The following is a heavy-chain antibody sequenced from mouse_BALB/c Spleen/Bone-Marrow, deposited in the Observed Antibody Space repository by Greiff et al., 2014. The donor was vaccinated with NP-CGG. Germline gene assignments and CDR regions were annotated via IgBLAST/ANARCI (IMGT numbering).Heavy chain of an antibody. J-gene: IGHJ3*01. CDR2: IDTSDDYT. CDR1: GYTFTDYW. V-gene: IGHV1-69*01. CDR3: ARSDYRYDPLAY. D-gene: IGHD2-14*01. Sequence: QVQLQQSGAELVMPGASVKMSCKASGYTFTDYWIHWVQQRPGQGLEWIGAIDTSDDYTTYNQKFKGKATLPVDESSSTAYMQFSSLTSEDSAVYYCARSDYRYDPLAYWGQGTLVTVSA.